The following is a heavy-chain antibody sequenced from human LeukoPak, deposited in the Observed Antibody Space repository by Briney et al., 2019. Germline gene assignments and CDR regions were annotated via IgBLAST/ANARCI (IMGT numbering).Heavy chain of an antibody. D-gene: IGHD2-21*01. CDR3: AALRPHYSLWYFDY. CDR2: INPNIGDT. Sequence: GASVKVCCKASGYSFTGYCMHWVGQAPGQGLEWMGWINPNIGDTNYAQKFQGRVTMTRDTSISTAYMELTRLRSDDTAVYYCAALRPHYSLWYFDYGGQGTLVTVSS. J-gene: IGHJ4*02. V-gene: IGHV1-2*02. CDR1: GYSFTGYC.